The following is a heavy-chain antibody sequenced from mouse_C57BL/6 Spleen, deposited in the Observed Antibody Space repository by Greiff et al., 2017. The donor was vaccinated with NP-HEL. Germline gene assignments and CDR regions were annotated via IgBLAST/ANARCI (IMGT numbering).Heavy chain of an antibody. CDR2: ISSGGDYI. Sequence: EVMLVESGEGLVKPGGSLKLSCAASGFTFSSYAMSWVRQTPEKRLEWVAYISSGGDYIYYADTVKGRFTISRDNARNTLYLQMSSLKSEDTAMYYCTREMRYYGSSLYYYAMDYWGQGTSVTVSS. V-gene: IGHV5-9-1*02. CDR1: GFTFSSYA. D-gene: IGHD1-1*01. J-gene: IGHJ4*01. CDR3: TREMRYYGSSLYYYAMDY.